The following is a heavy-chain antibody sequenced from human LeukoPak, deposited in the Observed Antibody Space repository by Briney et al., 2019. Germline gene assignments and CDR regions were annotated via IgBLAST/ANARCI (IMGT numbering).Heavy chain of an antibody. V-gene: IGHV3-7*01. J-gene: IGHJ4*02. Sequence: GGSLRLSCAASGFTFSTYWMGWVRQAPGKGLEWVAKIKPDGSEKDHVDSVKGRFTIPRDNAENSLYLQLNSLRAEDTAVYYCARSRFYFDYWGQGTLVTVSS. CDR3: ARSRFYFDY. CDR2: IKPDGSEK. CDR1: GFTFSTYW.